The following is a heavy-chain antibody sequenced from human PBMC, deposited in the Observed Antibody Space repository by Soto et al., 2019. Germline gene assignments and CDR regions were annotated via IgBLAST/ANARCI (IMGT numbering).Heavy chain of an antibody. CDR2: ITGSGGGT. J-gene: IGHJ4*02. CDR3: AREPNSIDY. V-gene: IGHV3-23*01. D-gene: IGHD2-15*01. CDR1: GFTFSNYA. Sequence: SLRLSCAGSGFTFSNYAMSWVRQAPGKGLEWVSSITGSGGGTYYADSVKGRFTISRDNAKNSLYLQMNSLRAEDTAVYYCAREPNSIDYWGQGTLVTVSS.